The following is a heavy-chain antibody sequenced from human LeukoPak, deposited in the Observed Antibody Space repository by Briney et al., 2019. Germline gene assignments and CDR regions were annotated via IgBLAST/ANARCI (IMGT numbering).Heavy chain of an antibody. D-gene: IGHD3-3*01. CDR3: ARGFYDFSL. J-gene: IGHJ4*02. CDR1: GYTFTGYY. V-gene: IGHV1-2*06. CDR2: INPNSGGT. Sequence: ASVKVSCKASGYTFTGYYMHWVRQAPGQGLEWMGRINPNSGGTNYAQKFQGRVTMTRDTSISTAYMELSSLRSEDTAFYYCARGFYDFSLWGQGTLVTVSS.